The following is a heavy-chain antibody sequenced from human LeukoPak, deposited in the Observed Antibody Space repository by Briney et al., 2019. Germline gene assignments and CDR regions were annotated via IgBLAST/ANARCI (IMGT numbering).Heavy chain of an antibody. CDR2: ISSSSSTI. J-gene: IGHJ4*02. CDR1: GFIFSNHY. D-gene: IGHD5-12*01. V-gene: IGHV3-48*01. CDR3: ARGAGYEGVV. Sequence: PGGSLRLSCTTSGFIFSNHYMNWIRQAPGKGLEWVSYISSSSSTIYYADSVKGRFTISRDNAKNSLYLQMNSLRAEDTAVYYCARGAGYEGVVWGQGTLVTVSS.